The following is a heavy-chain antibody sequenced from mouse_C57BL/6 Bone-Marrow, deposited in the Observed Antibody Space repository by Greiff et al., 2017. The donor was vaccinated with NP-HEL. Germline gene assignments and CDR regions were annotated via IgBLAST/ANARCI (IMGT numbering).Heavy chain of an antibody. V-gene: IGHV1-26*01. D-gene: IGHD1-1*01. CDR1: GYTFTDYY. Sequence: EVQLQQSGPELVKPGASVKISCKASGYTFTDYYMNWVKPSHGKSLEWIGDINPNNGGTSYNQKFKGKATLTVDKSSSTAYMELRSLTSEDSAVYYCARSYYGSSYGFAYWGQGTLVTVSA. J-gene: IGHJ3*01. CDR3: ARSYYGSSYGFAY. CDR2: INPNNGGT.